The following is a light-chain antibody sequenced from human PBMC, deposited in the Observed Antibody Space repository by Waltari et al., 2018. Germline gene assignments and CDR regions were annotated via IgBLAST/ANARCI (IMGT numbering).Light chain of an antibody. V-gene: IGLV3-19*01. J-gene: IGLJ2*01. CDR3: NSRDTSGNRVI. Sequence: SSGLTQDPAVSVALGQTVRITCQGDSLRSYHASWYQQKPGQAPLLVVYGRNNRPSWLRDRFSSSSSGNTDFLTITGAQAEDDAVYFCNSRDTSGNRVIFGGGTKLTV. CDR2: GRN. CDR1: SLRSYH.